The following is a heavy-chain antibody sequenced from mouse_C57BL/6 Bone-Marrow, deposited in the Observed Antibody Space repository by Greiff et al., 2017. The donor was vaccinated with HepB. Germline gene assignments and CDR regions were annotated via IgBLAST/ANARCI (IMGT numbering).Heavy chain of an antibody. J-gene: IGHJ2*01. CDR1: GYAFSSSW. CDR2: IYPGDGDT. V-gene: IGHV1-82*01. CDR3: ASGGTYDFDY. D-gene: IGHD2-3*01. Sequence: VKLQESGPELVKPGASVKISCKASGYAFSSSWMNWVKQRPGKGLEWIGRIYPGDGDTNYNGKFKGKATLTADKSSSTAYMQLSSLTSEDSAVYFCASGGTYDFDYWGQGTTLTVSS.